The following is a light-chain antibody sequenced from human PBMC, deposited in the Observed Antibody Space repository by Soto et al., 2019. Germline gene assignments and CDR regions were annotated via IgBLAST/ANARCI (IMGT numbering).Light chain of an antibody. V-gene: IGKV1-39*01. CDR2: SAS. CDR3: QQSYRTPHT. CDR1: QGVSAY. Sequence: DIQMTQSPSSLSASVGDRVTITCRASQGVSAYLLWYQQTQGRAPKLLIYSASNLVSGVPPRFGGSGSGTSFTLTISSLQPEDFATYDCQQSYRTPHTFGQGTKLETK. J-gene: IGKJ2*01.